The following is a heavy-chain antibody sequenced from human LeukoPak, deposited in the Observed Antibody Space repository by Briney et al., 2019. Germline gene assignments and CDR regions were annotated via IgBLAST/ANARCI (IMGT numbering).Heavy chain of an antibody. D-gene: IGHD1-26*01. Sequence: GGSLRLSCAASGFTFSSYWMHWVRQAPGKGLGWVSRINSDGRRYADSVKGRFTISRDNAKNTLYLQMNSLRAEDTAVYYCARDRGSYDAFDIWGQGTMVTVSS. V-gene: IGHV3-74*03. J-gene: IGHJ3*02. CDR1: GFTFSSYW. CDR3: ARDRGSYDAFDI. CDR2: INSDGR.